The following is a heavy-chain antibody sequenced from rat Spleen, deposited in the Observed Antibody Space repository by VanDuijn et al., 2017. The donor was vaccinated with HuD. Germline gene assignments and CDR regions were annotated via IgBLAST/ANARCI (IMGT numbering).Heavy chain of an antibody. J-gene: IGHJ2*01. CDR3: ATHYYSSYIPYYFDY. CDR1: GFTFNNYW. V-gene: IGHV5-31*01. Sequence: EVQLVESGGGLVQPGRSLKLSCVASGFTFNNYWMSWIRQAPGKGLEWVASITNTGGSIYYPDSVKGRFTISRDNAKSSLYLQMNSLKSEDTATYYCATHYYSSYIPYYFDYWGQGVMVTVSS. CDR2: ITNTGGSI. D-gene: IGHD1-2*01.